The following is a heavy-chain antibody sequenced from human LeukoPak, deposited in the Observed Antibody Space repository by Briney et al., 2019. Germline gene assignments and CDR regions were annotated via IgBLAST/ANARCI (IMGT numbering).Heavy chain of an antibody. CDR1: GFTFSSYW. CDR3: ARVKSGYSYGPHYYYYYYMDV. CDR2: INSDGSST. Sequence: GGSLRLSCAASGFTFSSYWMHWVRQAPGKGLVWVSRINSDGSSTSYADSVKGRFTISRDNAKNSSYLQMNSLRAEDTAVYYCARVKSGYSYGPHYYYYYYMDVWGKGTTVTVSS. D-gene: IGHD5-18*01. J-gene: IGHJ6*03. V-gene: IGHV3-74*01.